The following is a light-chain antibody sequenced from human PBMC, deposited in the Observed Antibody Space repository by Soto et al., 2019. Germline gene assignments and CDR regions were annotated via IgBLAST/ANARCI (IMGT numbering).Light chain of an antibody. Sequence: EIVLTQSPATLSLSPGERATLACRASQSVSSYFAWYQQKPGQAPRLLIYDASNRATGIPARFSGSGSGTDFTLTISSLEPDDFAVYYCQQRGNWPVTFGQGTRLDIK. CDR3: QQRGNWPVT. J-gene: IGKJ1*01. CDR2: DAS. V-gene: IGKV3-11*01. CDR1: QSVSSY.